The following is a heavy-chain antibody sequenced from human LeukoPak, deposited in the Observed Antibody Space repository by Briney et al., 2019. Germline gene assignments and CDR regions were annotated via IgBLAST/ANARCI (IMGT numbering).Heavy chain of an antibody. Sequence: ASVKVSCKAAGYTFTGYYMFWVRQAPGQGLEWMGRINPNSGGTNYAQKFQGRVTMTTDTSISTAYMALSRLRSDDTAVYYCARGYCSGGSRYSVENWFDPWGQGTLVTVSS. D-gene: IGHD2-15*01. CDR2: INPNSGGT. CDR1: GYTFTGYY. J-gene: IGHJ5*02. CDR3: ARGYCSGGSRYSVENWFDP. V-gene: IGHV1-2*06.